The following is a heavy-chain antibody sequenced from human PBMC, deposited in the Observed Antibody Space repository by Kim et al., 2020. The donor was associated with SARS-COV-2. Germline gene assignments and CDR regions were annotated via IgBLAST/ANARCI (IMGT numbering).Heavy chain of an antibody. Sequence: GGSLRLSCTASGFTFGDYAMSWFRQAPGKGLEWVGFIRSKAYGGTTEYAASVKGRFTISRDDSKSIAYLQMNSLKTEDTAVYYCTRERLGSSSPPAGDYWGQGTLVTVSS. V-gene: IGHV3-49*03. CDR1: GFTFGDYA. CDR2: IRSKAYGGTT. J-gene: IGHJ4*02. D-gene: IGHD6-13*01. CDR3: TRERLGSSSPPAGDY.